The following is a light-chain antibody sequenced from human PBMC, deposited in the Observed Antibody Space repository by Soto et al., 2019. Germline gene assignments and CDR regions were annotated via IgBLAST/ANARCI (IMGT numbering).Light chain of an antibody. CDR3: MQPLHSSFT. V-gene: IGKV2-28*01. CDR2: LGS. J-gene: IGKJ3*01. CDR1: QSLLHSNGYNY. Sequence: DVVMTQSPLSLPVTPGEPASISCRSSQSLLHSNGYNYLDWYLQKPGQSQQLLIYLGSNRASGVSDMFSGRGSGTDFTLKISRVEAEQVGVYFCMQPLHSSFTFGPTTKVDIK.